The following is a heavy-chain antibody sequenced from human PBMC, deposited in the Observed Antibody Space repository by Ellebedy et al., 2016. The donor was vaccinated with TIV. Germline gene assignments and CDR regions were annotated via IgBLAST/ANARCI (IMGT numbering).Heavy chain of an antibody. D-gene: IGHD1-1*01. V-gene: IGHV4-59*08. CDR3: ARWNEGFDY. CDR1: GGSISGYY. CDR2: IYYSGIT. J-gene: IGHJ4*02. Sequence: MPSETLSLTCTVSGGSISGYYWGWIRQPPGKGLEWIGYIYYSGITDYNPSLWSRVIISVDTSKNQLSLKLSSVTAADAAMYYCARWNEGFDYWGQGPLVTVSS.